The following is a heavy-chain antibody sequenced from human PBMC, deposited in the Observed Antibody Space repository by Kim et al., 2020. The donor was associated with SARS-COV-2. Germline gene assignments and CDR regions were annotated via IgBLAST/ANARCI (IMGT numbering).Heavy chain of an antibody. CDR3: ARDRYYDSSGYYENY. J-gene: IGHJ4*02. CDR2: IWYDGSNK. D-gene: IGHD3-22*01. CDR1: GFTFSSYG. V-gene: IGHV3-33*08. Sequence: GGSLRLSCAASGFTFSSYGMHWVRQAPGKGLECVAVIWYDGSNKYYADSVKGRFTISRDNSKNTLYLQMNSLRAEDTAVYYCARDRYYDSSGYYENYWGQGTLVTVSS.